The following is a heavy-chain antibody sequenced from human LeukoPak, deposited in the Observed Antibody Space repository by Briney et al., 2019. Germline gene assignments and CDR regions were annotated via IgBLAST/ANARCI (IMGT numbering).Heavy chain of an antibody. CDR2: INHSGST. CDR1: GGSFSGYY. Sequence: SETLSLTCAVYGGSFSGYYWSWIRQPPGKGLEWIGEINHSGSTNYNPSLKSRVTISVDTSKNQFSLKLSSVTAADTAVYYCARGPTYYYGSGSYYPDFDYWGQGTLVTVSS. J-gene: IGHJ4*02. D-gene: IGHD3-10*01. CDR3: ARGPTYYYGSGSYYPDFDY. V-gene: IGHV4-34*01.